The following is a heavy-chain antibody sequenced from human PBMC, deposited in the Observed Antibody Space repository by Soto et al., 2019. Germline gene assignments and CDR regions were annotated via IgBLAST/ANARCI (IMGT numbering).Heavy chain of an antibody. Sequence: PSETLSLTCTVSGGSINSNNYYWAWLRQPPGKGLAWIASIYYDGSIYYNTSPKSRVTISRDTSKNHFSLRLTPATAADTAVYYCATVVVGATRHTDFDSWGQGTLVTVSS. D-gene: IGHD2-15*01. CDR1: GGSINSNNYY. CDR2: IYYDGSI. V-gene: IGHV4-39*02. J-gene: IGHJ4*02. CDR3: ATVVVGATRHTDFDS.